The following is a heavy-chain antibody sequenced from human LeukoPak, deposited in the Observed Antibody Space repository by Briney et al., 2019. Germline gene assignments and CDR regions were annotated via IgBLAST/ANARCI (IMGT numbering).Heavy chain of an antibody. D-gene: IGHD1-26*01. Sequence: GGSLRLSCVASGFIFSSYGMHWVRQAPGKGLEWVTFIQYDGNRKYYADSVKGRFTISRDNSKNTLYLQMNSLRAEDTAVYYSVKANIVGAFDPWGQGTLVTVYS. CDR1: GFIFSSYG. J-gene: IGHJ5*02. CDR2: IQYDGNRK. CDR3: VKANIVGAFDP. V-gene: IGHV3-30*02.